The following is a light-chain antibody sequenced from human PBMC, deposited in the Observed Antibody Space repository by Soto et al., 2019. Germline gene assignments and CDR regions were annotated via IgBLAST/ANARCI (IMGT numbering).Light chain of an antibody. Sequence: IQMTQSPSSLSASVGDRVTITCRASQGIRNDLGWYQQKPGKAPKLLICAASSLQSGVPLRFSGSGSGTEFTLTISSLQPDDFATYYCQHYNSYSEAFRQGTKVDIK. J-gene: IGKJ1*01. V-gene: IGKV1-17*01. CDR3: QHYNSYSEA. CDR1: QGIRND. CDR2: AAS.